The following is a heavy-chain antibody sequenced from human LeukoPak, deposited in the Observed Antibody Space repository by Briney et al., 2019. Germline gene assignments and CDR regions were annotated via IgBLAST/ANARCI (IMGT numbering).Heavy chain of an antibody. J-gene: IGHJ4*02. D-gene: IGHD2-2*01. CDR3: ARGGSTSRYEN. Sequence: PSETLSLTCTVSGGSISSSSYSWGWIRQPPGKGLEWIGSIYYSGSTYYNPSLKSRVTISVDTSKNQFSLKLSSVTAADTAVYYCARGGSTSRYENWGQGTLVTVSS. CDR1: GGSISSSSYS. CDR2: IYYSGST. V-gene: IGHV4-39*01.